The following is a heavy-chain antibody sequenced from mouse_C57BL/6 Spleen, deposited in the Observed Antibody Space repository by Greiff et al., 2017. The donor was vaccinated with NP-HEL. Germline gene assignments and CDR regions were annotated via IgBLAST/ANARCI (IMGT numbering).Heavy chain of an antibody. Sequence: VQLQQSGAELVKPGASVKLSCKASGYTFTSYWMHWVKQRPGQGLEWIGMIHPNSGSTNYNEKFKSKATLTVDKSSSTAYMQLSSLTSEDSAVYYCARAWSPRYYCDYWGQGTTLTVSS. J-gene: IGHJ2*01. CDR1: GYTFTSYW. V-gene: IGHV1-64*01. D-gene: IGHD1-1*02. CDR2: IHPNSGST. CDR3: ARAWSPRYYCDY.